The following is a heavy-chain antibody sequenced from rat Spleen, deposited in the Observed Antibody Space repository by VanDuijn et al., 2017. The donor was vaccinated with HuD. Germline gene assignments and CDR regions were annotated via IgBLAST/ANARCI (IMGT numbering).Heavy chain of an antibody. CDR2: IWGNGDI. V-gene: IGHV2-13*01. D-gene: IGHD1-11*01. CDR1: GFSLSSYG. Sequence: QVQLKESGPGLVQPSQTLSLTCTVSGFSLSSYGVTWVRQPPGKGLEWMGVIWGNGDINYNSALKSRLTISRDTSKSQVYLKMNSPQTEDRDTYYCARDSNWFADWGQGTLVTVSS. CDR3: ARDSNWFAD. J-gene: IGHJ3*01.